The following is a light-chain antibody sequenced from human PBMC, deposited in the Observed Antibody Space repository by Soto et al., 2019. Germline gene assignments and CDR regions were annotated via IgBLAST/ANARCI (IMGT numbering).Light chain of an antibody. Sequence: EIVMTQSPATLSVSPGDRATLSCRAGQPLNNNVAWYQHKPGQAPRLLIYGTSTRATGISARFSGGGSGTDFTLTISSLEPEDFAVYYCQQRSNWPPAFGQGTRLEIK. CDR3: QQRSNWPPA. CDR1: QPLNNN. J-gene: IGKJ5*01. CDR2: GTS. V-gene: IGKV3-15*01.